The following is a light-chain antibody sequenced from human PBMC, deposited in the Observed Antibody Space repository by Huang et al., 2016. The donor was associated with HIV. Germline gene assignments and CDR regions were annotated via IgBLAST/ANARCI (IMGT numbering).Light chain of an antibody. CDR1: QSLLHSDGKKY. CDR3: MQGIKRWT. J-gene: IGKJ1*01. Sequence: DIVMTQTPLSLSVTPGQPASISCKSIQSLLHSDGKKYLYWYVQRPGQSPQLLISERSSRFCEVPDRFSGRGSGTDVTLTSSRVEAEDVGMYYCMQGIKRWTFGQGTSLEIK. CDR2: ERS. V-gene: IGKV2-29*02.